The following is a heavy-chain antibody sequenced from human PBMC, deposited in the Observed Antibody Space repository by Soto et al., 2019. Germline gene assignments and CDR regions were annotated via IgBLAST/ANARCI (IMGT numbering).Heavy chain of an antibody. CDR3: ARKILTGDHSGPFDL. V-gene: IGHV3-48*03. D-gene: IGHD7-27*01. Sequence: GGSLRLSCAASGFTFSSYEMNWVRQAPGKGLEWVSYISSSGSTIYYADSVKGRFTISRDNAKKSLFLQMDSLTADGTAVYFCARKILTGDHSGPFDLWGQGTMVTVSS. CDR2: ISSSGSTI. J-gene: IGHJ3*01. CDR1: GFTFSSYE.